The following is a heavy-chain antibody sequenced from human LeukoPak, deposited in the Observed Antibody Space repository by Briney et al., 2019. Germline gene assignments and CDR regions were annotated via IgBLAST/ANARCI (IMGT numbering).Heavy chain of an antibody. CDR3: ARGRYYYDIRNRGKTAFDY. D-gene: IGHD3-22*01. CDR2: IYYSGST. CDR1: GGSISSGGYY. J-gene: IGHJ4*02. Sequence: SETLSLTCTVSGGSISSGGYYWSWIRQHPGKGLEWIGYIYYSGSTYYNPSLKSRVTISVDTSKNQFSLKLSSVTAADTTVYYCARGRYYYDIRNRGKTAFDYWGQGILVTVSS. V-gene: IGHV4-31*03.